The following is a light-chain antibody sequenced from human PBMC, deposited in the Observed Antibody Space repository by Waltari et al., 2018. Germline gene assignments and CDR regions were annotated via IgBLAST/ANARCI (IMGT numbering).Light chain of an antibody. CDR3: LQYFDASRT. V-gene: IGKV4-1*01. J-gene: IGKJ2*01. CDR2: WAS. CDR1: QSLFYTPNNKDY. Sequence: IVMTQFPDSLAVSLGASAPLNCRSSQSLFYTPNNKDYLGWYQQKPGLPPKLLIYWASTRESGVPDRFSGSGSVTDFTLTISSLQAEDVAVYYCLQYFDASRTFGQGTKLEIK.